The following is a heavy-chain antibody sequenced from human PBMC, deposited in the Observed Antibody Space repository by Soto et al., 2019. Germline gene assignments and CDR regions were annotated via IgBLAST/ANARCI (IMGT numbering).Heavy chain of an antibody. J-gene: IGHJ6*02. D-gene: IGHD3-16*02. CDR1: GFTFTSYA. CDR2: ISGSGGST. V-gene: IGHV3-23*01. CDR3: AARRVPLIVAVPGVYDSMDV. Sequence: EVQLLESGGGLVQPGGSLRLSCAASGFTFTSYAMSWVRQAPGKGLEWVSAISGSGGSTYYADSVKGRFTISRDNSKNNMSLQMKSLRAEDTAVYYCAARRVPLIVAVPGVYDSMDVWGQGTKVTVSS.